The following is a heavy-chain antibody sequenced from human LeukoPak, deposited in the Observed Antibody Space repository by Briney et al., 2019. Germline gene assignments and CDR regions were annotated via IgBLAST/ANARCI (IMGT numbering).Heavy chain of an antibody. V-gene: IGHV3-20*04. CDR1: GFTFDDYG. Sequence: GSLRLSCAASGFTFDDYGMSWVRQAPGKGLEWVSGINWNGGSTGYADSVKGRFTISRDNAKNSLYLQMNSLRAEDTAVYYCARAGPYYYDSSGYPHDAFDIWGQGTMVTVSS. J-gene: IGHJ3*02. D-gene: IGHD3-22*01. CDR3: ARAGPYYYDSSGYPHDAFDI. CDR2: INWNGGST.